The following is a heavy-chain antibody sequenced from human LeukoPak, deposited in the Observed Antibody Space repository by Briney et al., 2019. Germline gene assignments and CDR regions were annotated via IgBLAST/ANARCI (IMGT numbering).Heavy chain of an antibody. D-gene: IGHD6-13*01. Sequence: SVKVSCKASGGTFSSYAISWVRQAPGQGLEWMGRIIPILGIANYAQKFQGRVTITADKSTSTAYMELSSLRSEDTAVYYCARDQWQQPFDYWGRGTLVTVSS. CDR2: IIPILGIA. V-gene: IGHV1-69*04. J-gene: IGHJ4*02. CDR1: GGTFSSYA. CDR3: ARDQWQQPFDY.